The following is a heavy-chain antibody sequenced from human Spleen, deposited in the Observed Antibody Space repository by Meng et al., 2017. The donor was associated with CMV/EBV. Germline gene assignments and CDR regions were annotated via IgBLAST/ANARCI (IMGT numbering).Heavy chain of an antibody. CDR2: IIPILDIP. CDR1: GGTFNSYA. V-gene: IGHV1-69*10. D-gene: IGHD2-2*01. CDR3: ARVARYCTNTSSCFDY. Sequence: SVKVSCKASGGTFNSYAISWVRQAPGQGIEWMGVIIPILDIPIYAQKFQGRVTISADKFTSTVYMELSSLRSEDTAVYYCARVARYCTNTSSCFDYWGQGTLVTVSS. J-gene: IGHJ4*02.